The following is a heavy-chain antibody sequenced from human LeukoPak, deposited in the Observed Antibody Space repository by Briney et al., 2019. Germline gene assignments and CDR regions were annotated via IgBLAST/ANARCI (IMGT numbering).Heavy chain of an antibody. D-gene: IGHD6-13*01. CDR2: ISWNGGSI. CDR1: GFTFDDYA. J-gene: IGHJ4*02. V-gene: IGHV3-9*01. CDR3: SKDRGSSWYGRLDY. Sequence: GRSQRLSCAASGFTFDDYAMHWVRQAPGKGLEWVSGISWNGGSIGYADSVKGRFTISRDNAKNSLYLQMNSLRADDTALYYCSKDRGSSWYGRLDYWGQGNLVTVSS.